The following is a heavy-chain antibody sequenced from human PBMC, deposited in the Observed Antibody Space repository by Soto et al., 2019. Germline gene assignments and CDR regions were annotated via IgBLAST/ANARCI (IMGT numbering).Heavy chain of an antibody. CDR1: GFTFSDSA. V-gene: IGHV3-48*02. CDR2: ITSTSSTI. J-gene: IGHJ3*02. CDR3: ARGRDHAFDI. Sequence: EVQLVESGGRLVQPGGSLRLSCEASGFTFSDSAMNWVRQAPGKGLDWLAFITSTSSTILYAGSVKGRFTISRDNAKNSLYLQMSSLRYEDTAVYYCARGRDHAFDIWGQGTMVTVSS.